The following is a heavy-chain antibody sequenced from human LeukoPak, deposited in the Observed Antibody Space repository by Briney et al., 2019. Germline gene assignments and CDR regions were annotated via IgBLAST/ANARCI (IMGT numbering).Heavy chain of an antibody. CDR1: GFTFSTHA. CDR2: ISYDGRNK. V-gene: IGHV3-30*01. J-gene: IGHJ4*02. Sequence: GGSLRLSCAASGFTFSTHAIHWVRQAPGKGLEWVAVISYDGRNKYYADSVKGRFTISRDNSKTTLYLQMNSRRSEDTAMYHCARDRSSTCLDNGGQGALVTVSS. D-gene: IGHD6-13*01. CDR3: ARDRSSTCLDN.